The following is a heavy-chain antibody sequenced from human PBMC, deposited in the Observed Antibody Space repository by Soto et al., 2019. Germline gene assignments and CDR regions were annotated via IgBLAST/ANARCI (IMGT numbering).Heavy chain of an antibody. CDR3: ARTSGRSPTHCFDY. Sequence: SGPTLVNPTQTLTLTCTFSGFSLSTSGMCVSWIRQPPGKALEWLALIDWDDDKYYSTSLKTRLTISKDTSKNQVVLTMTNMDPVDTATYFCARTSGRSPTHCFDYWGQGTLVTVSS. V-gene: IGHV2-70*01. CDR1: GFSLSTSGMC. CDR2: IDWDDDK. J-gene: IGHJ4*02. D-gene: IGHD1-26*01.